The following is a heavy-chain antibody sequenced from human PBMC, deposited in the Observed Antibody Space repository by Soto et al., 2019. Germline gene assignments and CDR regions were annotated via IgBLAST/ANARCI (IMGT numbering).Heavy chain of an antibody. J-gene: IGHJ3*02. V-gene: IGHV3-7*01. CDR2: IKQDGTEK. CDR1: GFTFSSYW. D-gene: IGHD3-3*01. Sequence: EVQLVESGGGLVQPGGSLRLSCAASGFTFSSYWMSWVRQAPGRGLEWMGNIKQDGTEKDYVDSVKGRFTISRDNARNSVFLQMDSLRADDTAVYYCATILNRAFETWGQGPMVTVSS. CDR3: ATILNRAFET.